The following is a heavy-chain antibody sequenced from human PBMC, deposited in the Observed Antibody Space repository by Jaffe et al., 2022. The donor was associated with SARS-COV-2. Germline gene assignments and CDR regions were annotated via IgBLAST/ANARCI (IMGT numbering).Heavy chain of an antibody. V-gene: IGHV4-59*01. J-gene: IGHJ4*02. CDR2: IYYSGST. CDR3: ARGCWSSGCDY. D-gene: IGHD6-19*01. Sequence: QVQLQESGPGLVKPSETLSLTCTVSGGSINSYFWSWIRQPPGKGLEWIGYIYYSGSTNYSPSLKSRVTMSVDTSKNHFSLKLNSVTAADTAMYYCARGCWSSGCDYWGQGTLVTVSS. CDR1: GGSINSYF.